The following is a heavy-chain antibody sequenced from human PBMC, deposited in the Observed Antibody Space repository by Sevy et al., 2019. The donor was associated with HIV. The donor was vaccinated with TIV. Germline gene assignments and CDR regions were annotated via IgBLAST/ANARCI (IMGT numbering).Heavy chain of an antibody. CDR3: ARDQGYYGGNANWFDP. Sequence: SETLSLTCTVSGGSISSGGYYWSWIRQHPGKGLEWIGYIYYSGSTYYNPSLKSRVTISVDTSKNQFSLKLSSVTAADTAVYYCARDQGYYGGNANWFDPWGQGTLVTVSS. J-gene: IGHJ5*02. CDR2: IYYSGST. D-gene: IGHD4-17*01. CDR1: GGSISSGGYY. V-gene: IGHV4-31*03.